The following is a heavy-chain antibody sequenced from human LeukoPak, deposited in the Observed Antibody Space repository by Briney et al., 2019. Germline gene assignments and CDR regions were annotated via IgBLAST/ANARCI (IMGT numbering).Heavy chain of an antibody. V-gene: IGHV3-30-3*01. CDR3: ATDRATQYFDY. Sequence: GRSLRLSCAASGFTFSSYAMHWVRQAPGKGLEWVAVISYDGSNKYYADSVKGRFTISRDNSRNTLFLQMNSLRAEDTAVYYCATDRATQYFDYWGQGTLVSVSS. CDR1: GFTFSSYA. D-gene: IGHD2-15*01. J-gene: IGHJ4*02. CDR2: ISYDGSNK.